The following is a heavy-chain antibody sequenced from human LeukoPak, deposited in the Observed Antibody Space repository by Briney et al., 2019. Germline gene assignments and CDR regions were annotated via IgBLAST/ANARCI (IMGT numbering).Heavy chain of an antibody. CDR3: ARDPGDFWSGYYAFDI. Sequence: GGSLRLSCAASGFTFSSYWMSWVRQAPGKGLEWVANIKQDGSEKYYVDSVKGRFTISRDNAKNSLYLRMNSLRAEDTAVYYCARDPGDFWSGYYAFDIWGQGTMVTVSS. CDR2: IKQDGSEK. V-gene: IGHV3-7*01. D-gene: IGHD3-3*01. J-gene: IGHJ3*02. CDR1: GFTFSSYW.